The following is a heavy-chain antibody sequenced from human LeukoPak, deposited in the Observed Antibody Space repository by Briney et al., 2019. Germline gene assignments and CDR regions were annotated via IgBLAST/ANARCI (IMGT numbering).Heavy chain of an antibody. CDR2: ISISSSYI. CDR1: GFTFSSYS. D-gene: IGHD1-26*01. Sequence: MTGGSLRLSCAASGFTFSSYSMNWVRQAPGKGLEWVSSISISSSYIYYADSVKGRFTISRDNAKNSLYLQMNSLRAEDTAVYYCARFLRGATNALEIWGQGTMVTVSS. CDR3: ARFLRGATNALEI. V-gene: IGHV3-21*01. J-gene: IGHJ3*02.